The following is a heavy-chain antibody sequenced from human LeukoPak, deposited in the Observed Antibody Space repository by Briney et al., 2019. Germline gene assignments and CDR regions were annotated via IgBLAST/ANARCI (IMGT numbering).Heavy chain of an antibody. D-gene: IGHD6-19*01. CDR2: INPSGGST. V-gene: IGHV1-46*01. CDR1: GYTFTSYY. Sequence: ASVTVSCKASGYTFTSYYMHWVRQAPGQGLEWMGIINPSGGSTSYAQKFQGRVTMTRDMSTSTVYMELSSLRSEDTAVYYCAREVGYSSVTGRSHWFDPWGQGTLVTVSS. CDR3: AREVGYSSVTGRSHWFDP. J-gene: IGHJ5*02.